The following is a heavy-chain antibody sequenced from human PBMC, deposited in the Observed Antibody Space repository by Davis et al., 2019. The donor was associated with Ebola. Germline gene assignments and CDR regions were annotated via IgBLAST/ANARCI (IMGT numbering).Heavy chain of an antibody. J-gene: IGHJ4*02. CDR1: GYIFTLYA. Sequence: AASVKVSCKASGYIFTLYAIHWVRQAPGQRLEWMGWINAGNGNTKYSQKFQGRVTMTRDTSAGTAYMEMNSLTSEDTAVYYCARTFVGGWLFDYWGQGTLVTVSS. CDR2: INAGNGNT. CDR3: ARTFVGGWLFDY. V-gene: IGHV1-3*01. D-gene: IGHD1-26*01.